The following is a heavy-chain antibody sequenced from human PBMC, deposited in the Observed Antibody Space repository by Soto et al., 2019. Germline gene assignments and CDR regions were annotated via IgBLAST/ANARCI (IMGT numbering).Heavy chain of an antibody. CDR2: IIPIFERT. Sequence: VELVQSGSEVKKPGSSVKVSCKTSGGPFTSSDVNWVRQAPGQGLEWMGDIIPIFERTNYAQKFQGRVTITADMATTTAYMELGSLRSDDTAVYFCAVGLSGSYYQNGMDVWGLGTTVIVS. D-gene: IGHD1-26*01. CDR3: AVGLSGSYYQNGMDV. J-gene: IGHJ6*02. V-gene: IGHV1-69*06. CDR1: GGPFTSSD.